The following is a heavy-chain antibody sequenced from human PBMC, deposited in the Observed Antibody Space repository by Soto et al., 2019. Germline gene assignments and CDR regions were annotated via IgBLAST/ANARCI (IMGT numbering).Heavy chain of an antibody. J-gene: IGHJ4*02. CDR3: AKDYSTVTTDPLSVVLFDY. D-gene: IGHD4-17*01. CDR2: ITSDGRT. V-gene: IGHV3-23*01. Sequence: GGSLRLSCAASGFTFSSYAMSWVRQAPGKGLEWFSIITSDGRTYYADSLKGRFTISRDNSKNTVYLQMNSLRAEDTAVYYCAKDYSTVTTDPLSVVLFDYWGQGAPVTVSS. CDR1: GFTFSSYA.